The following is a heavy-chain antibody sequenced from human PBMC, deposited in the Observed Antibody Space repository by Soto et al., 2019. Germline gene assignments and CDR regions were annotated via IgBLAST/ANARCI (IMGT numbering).Heavy chain of an antibody. V-gene: IGHV3-74*01. CDR1: GFTFSSNC. D-gene: IGHD2-21*01. CDR2: MNPDGSTR. CDR3: ARGGEVGAGQYYLDDS. Sequence: EVQLVESGGDLVQPGGSLRLSCEASGFTFSSNCMHWVRQGPGKGLVWVSRMNPDGSTRGYADSVKGRFTISRDNARNTVFLQMSSLRAEDTAVYYCARGGEVGAGQYYLDDSWGQGTLVTVSS. J-gene: IGHJ4*02.